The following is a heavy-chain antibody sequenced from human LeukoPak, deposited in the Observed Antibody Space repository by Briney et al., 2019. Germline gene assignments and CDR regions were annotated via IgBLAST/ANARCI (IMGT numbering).Heavy chain of an antibody. Sequence: GGSLRLSCAVSGFTFSNYAMHWVRQAPGKELEWVAVISYDGSNKYYADSVKGRFIISRDNSKNTLYLQMNSLRAEDTAAYYCARDRHSSSWDVFDIWGQGTMVTVSS. CDR1: GFTFSNYA. CDR2: ISYDGSNK. J-gene: IGHJ3*02. CDR3: ARDRHSSSWDVFDI. D-gene: IGHD6-13*01. V-gene: IGHV3-30*04.